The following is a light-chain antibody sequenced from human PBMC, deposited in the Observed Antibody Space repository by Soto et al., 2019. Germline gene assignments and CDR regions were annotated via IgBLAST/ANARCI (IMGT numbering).Light chain of an antibody. CDR3: QQYNNWPQT. V-gene: IGKV3-15*01. CDR2: GAS. J-gene: IGKJ1*01. Sequence: EIVMTQSPATLSVSPGERATLSCRASQSVSGNLAWYQQKPGQAARLLIYGASTRATGIPVRFSGSGSGTEFTLSIRSLQSEDFAVYYCQQYNNWPQTFGQGTKVEIK. CDR1: QSVSGN.